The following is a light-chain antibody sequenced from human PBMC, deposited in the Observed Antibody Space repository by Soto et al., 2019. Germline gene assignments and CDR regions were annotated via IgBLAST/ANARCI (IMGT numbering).Light chain of an antibody. CDR3: QQRNSWSPQ. V-gene: IGKV3-11*01. Sequence: EIVLTQSPATLSLSPGERATLSCRASQSISNNLAWYQQKPGQAPRLLIYDASNRATGTPARFSGSGSGTYFTLTISSLEPEDFAVYYCQQRNSWSPQFGGGTKVEI. CDR1: QSISNN. J-gene: IGKJ4*02. CDR2: DAS.